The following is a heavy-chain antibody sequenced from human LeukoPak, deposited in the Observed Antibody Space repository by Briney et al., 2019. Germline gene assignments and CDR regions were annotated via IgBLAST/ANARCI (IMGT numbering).Heavy chain of an antibody. Sequence: ASVKVSCKASGYTFTDYYMYWVRQAPGQGLEWMGWIHPNSGGTNYAQKFRGRVTMTRDTSISTAYMDLSRLRSDDTAVYYCARGHSSSPSFDYWGQGTLVTVSS. V-gene: IGHV1-2*02. J-gene: IGHJ4*02. D-gene: IGHD6-6*01. CDR3: ARGHSSSPSFDY. CDR2: IHPNSGGT. CDR1: GYTFTDYY.